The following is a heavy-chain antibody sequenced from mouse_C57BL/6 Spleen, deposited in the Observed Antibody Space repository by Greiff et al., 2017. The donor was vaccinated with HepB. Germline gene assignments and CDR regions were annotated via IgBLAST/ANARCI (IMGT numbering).Heavy chain of an antibody. D-gene: IGHD3-2*02. CDR3: ARSSRQLRLLAMDY. CDR2: INPNNGGT. Sequence: VQLQQSGPELVKPGASVKIPCKASGYTFTDYNMDWVKQSHGKSLEWIGDINPNNGGTIYNQKFKGKATLTVDKSSSTAYMELRSLTSEDTAVYYCARSSRQLRLLAMDYWGQGTSVTVSS. J-gene: IGHJ4*01. CDR1: GYTFTDYN. V-gene: IGHV1-18*01.